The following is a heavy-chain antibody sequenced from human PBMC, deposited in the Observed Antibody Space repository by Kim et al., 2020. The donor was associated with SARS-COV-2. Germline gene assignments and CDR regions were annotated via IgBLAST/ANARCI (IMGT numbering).Heavy chain of an antibody. D-gene: IGHD4-17*01. V-gene: IGHV1-69*04. CDR3: AREVDRIRYDENDYYGMDV. Sequence: SVKVSCKASGGIFTSYAISWVRQAPGQGVEWIGRIIPILDTANYAQKFQGRVTISADKSTSTAYMELSSLRSEDTAVYYCAREVDRIRYDENDYYGMDVWGQGTTVTVSS. CDR1: GGIFTSYA. CDR2: IIPILDTA. J-gene: IGHJ6*02.